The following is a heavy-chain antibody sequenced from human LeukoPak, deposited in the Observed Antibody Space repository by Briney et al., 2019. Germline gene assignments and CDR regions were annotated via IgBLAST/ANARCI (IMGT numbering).Heavy chain of an antibody. J-gene: IGHJ4*02. CDR3: AKDQRPDSGYDIDS. Sequence: KPGGSLRLSCAASGFTFSSHSMSWVRQAPGKGLEWVSSISSTSIYIFHADSVKGRFTISRDNAKNSLYLQMNSLRAEDTALYYCAKDQRPDSGYDIDSWGQGTLVTVSS. CDR2: ISSTSIYI. D-gene: IGHD5-12*01. CDR1: GFTFSSHS. V-gene: IGHV3-21*04.